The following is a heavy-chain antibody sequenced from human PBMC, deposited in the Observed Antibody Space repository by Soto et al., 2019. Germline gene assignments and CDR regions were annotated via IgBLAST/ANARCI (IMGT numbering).Heavy chain of an antibody. J-gene: IGHJ1*01. CDR1: GFTFSDYY. Sequence: GGSLRLSCAASGFTFSDYYMSWIRQAPGKGLEWVSYISSSSSYTNYADSVKGRFTISRDNAKNSLYLQMNSLRAEDTAVYYCASSTYTAMAPIQHWGQGTLVAGSS. CDR3: ASSTYTAMAPIQH. D-gene: IGHD5-18*01. CDR2: ISSSSSYT. V-gene: IGHV3-11*06.